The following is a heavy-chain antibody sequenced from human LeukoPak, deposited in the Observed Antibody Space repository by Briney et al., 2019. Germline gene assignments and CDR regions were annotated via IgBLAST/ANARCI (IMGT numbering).Heavy chain of an antibody. CDR3: AKKAVAGYYYYYMDV. J-gene: IGHJ6*03. D-gene: IGHD6-19*01. V-gene: IGHV3-23*01. Sequence: GGPLRLSCAASGFTFSSYAMSWVRQAPGKGLEWVSLISGSAGSTYYADSVKGRFTISRDNSKNTLYLQMNSLRPEDTAVYYCAKKAVAGYYYYYMDVWGKGTTVTVSS. CDR1: GFTFSSYA. CDR2: ISGSAGST.